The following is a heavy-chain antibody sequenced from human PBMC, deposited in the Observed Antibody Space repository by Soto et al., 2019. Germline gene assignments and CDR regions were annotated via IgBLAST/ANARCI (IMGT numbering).Heavy chain of an antibody. CDR1: GFTVSSNY. CDR3: ARAPRGDYDFDY. Sequence: EVQLVETGGGLIQHGGSLRLSCAASGFTVSSNYMSWVRQAPGKGLEWVSVIYSGGSTYYADSVKGRFTISRDNSKNTLYLQMNSLRAEDTAVYYCARAPRGDYDFDYWGQGTLVTVSS. J-gene: IGHJ4*02. CDR2: IYSGGST. D-gene: IGHD4-17*01. V-gene: IGHV3-53*02.